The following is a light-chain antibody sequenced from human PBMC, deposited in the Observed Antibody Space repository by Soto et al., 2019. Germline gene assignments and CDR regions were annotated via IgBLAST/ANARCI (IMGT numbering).Light chain of an antibody. V-gene: IGLV7-43*01. CDR2: GTS. J-gene: IGLJ1*01. CDR3: LFNHGGTHV. CDR1: TGAVTSTYY. Sequence: QTVVTQEPSLTVSPGGTVTLTCASSTGAVTSTYYPNWFQQKPGQAPRALIYGTSNKHSWTPARFSGSLLGGKAALTLSGVQPEDEAEYYCLFNHGGTHVFGTGTKLTVL.